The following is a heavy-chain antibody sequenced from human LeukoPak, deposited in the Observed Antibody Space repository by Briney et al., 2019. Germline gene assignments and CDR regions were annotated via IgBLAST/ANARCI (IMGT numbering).Heavy chain of an antibody. V-gene: IGHV4-34*01. D-gene: IGHD5-24*01. Sequence: SETLSLTCAVYGGSFSGYYWSWIRQPPGKGLEWIGEINHSGSTNYSPSLKSRVTISVDTSKKQFSLNLSSVTAADTAVYYCARGGDGYNYHNWYFDLWGRGTLDTVSS. J-gene: IGHJ2*01. CDR1: GGSFSGYY. CDR2: INHSGST. CDR3: ARGGDGYNYHNWYFDL.